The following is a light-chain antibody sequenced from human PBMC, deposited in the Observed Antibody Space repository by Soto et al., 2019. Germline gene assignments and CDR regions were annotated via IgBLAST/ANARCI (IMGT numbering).Light chain of an antibody. V-gene: IGKV3-20*01. CDR1: QSVNSDD. Sequence: VLTQSPGTLSLFPGERATLFCRAGQSVNSDDLAWYQQKPGQAPRLLIYGASSRGTGVPDRFSGSGSGTDFTLTINSLEPEDVAMYYCQHNRNLPVTFGGGTKVEI. CDR3: QHNRNLPVT. CDR2: GAS. J-gene: IGKJ4*01.